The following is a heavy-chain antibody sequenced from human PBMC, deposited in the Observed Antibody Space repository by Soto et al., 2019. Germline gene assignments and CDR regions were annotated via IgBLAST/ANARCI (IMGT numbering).Heavy chain of an antibody. D-gene: IGHD2-2*01. CDR2: IYHSGST. J-gene: IGHJ5*02. CDR3: ARGGYCSSTRCPNWFDP. Sequence: PSETLSHTCAVSGGTIRPNTWRGWVRQPPRKGLEWIGEIYHSGSTNYNPSLKSRVTISVDKSKNQFSLKLSSVTAADTAVYYCARGGYCSSTRCPNWFDPWGQGTRVT. V-gene: IGHV4-4*02. CDR1: GGTIRPNTW.